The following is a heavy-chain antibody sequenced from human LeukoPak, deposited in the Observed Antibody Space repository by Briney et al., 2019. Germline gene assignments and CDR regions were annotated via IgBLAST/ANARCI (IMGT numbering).Heavy chain of an antibody. CDR2: IIPIFGTA. Sequence: GSSVTVSCKASGGTFSSYAISWVRQAPGQGLEWMGGIIPIFGTANYAQKFQGRVTITADESTSTAYMELSSLRSEDTAVYYCARAGGYCGRISCPYYFDYWGQGSLVAVSS. V-gene: IGHV1-69*01. CDR1: GGTFSSYA. CDR3: ARAGGYCGRISCPYYFDY. D-gene: IGHD2-15*01. J-gene: IGHJ4*02.